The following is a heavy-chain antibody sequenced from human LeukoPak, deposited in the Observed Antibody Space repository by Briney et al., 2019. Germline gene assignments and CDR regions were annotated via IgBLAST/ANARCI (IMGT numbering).Heavy chain of an antibody. J-gene: IGHJ5*02. CDR1: GFTFSSYW. V-gene: IGHV4-59*01. CDR2: IYYSGST. Sequence: PGGSLRLSCAASGFTFSSYWMSWVRQAPGKGLEWIGYIYYSGSTNYNPSLKSRVTISVGTSKNQFSLKLSSVTAADTAVYYCARVLWNWFDPWGQGTLVTVSS. CDR3: ARVLWNWFDP.